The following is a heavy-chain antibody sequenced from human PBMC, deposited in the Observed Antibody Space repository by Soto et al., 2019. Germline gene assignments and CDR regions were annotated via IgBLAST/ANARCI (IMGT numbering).Heavy chain of an antibody. D-gene: IGHD3-9*01. CDR1: GGSISSYY. CDR2: IYYSGST. CDR3: ARDGGRSDILPNYYYGMDV. Sequence: KPSETLSLTCTVSGGSISSYYWSWIRQPPGKGLEWIGYIYYSGSTNYNPSLKSRVTISVDTSKNQFSLKLSSVTAADTAVYYCARDGGRSDILPNYYYGMDVWGQGTTVTVSS. V-gene: IGHV4-59*01. J-gene: IGHJ6*02.